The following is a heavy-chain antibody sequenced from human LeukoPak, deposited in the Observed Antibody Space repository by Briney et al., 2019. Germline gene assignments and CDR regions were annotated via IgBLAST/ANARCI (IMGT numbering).Heavy chain of an antibody. CDR3: ARDLGRSGIGVVIYWYFDL. D-gene: IGHD3-22*01. Sequence: GRSLRLSCAASGFPFSSYSIHWVRQAPGKGLEWVAVISYDGSIKYYADSVKGRFTISRGNSKNTLLLQLNSLKAEDTAVYYCARDLGRSGIGVVIYWYFDLWGRGTLVTVSS. J-gene: IGHJ2*01. CDR1: GFPFSSYS. CDR2: ISYDGSIK. V-gene: IGHV3-30-3*01.